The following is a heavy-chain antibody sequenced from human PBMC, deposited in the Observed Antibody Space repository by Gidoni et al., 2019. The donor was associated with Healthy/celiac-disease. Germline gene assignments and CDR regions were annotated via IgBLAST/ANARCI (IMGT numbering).Heavy chain of an antibody. CDR3: ARGSCSGGSCYSTYYYYGMDV. CDR2: ISSSGSTI. V-gene: IGHV3-48*03. D-gene: IGHD2-15*01. J-gene: IGHJ6*02. Sequence: EVQLVESGGGLVQPGGSLSLSCAASGFTSTSYEMHWGRQAPGKGLAWVSYISSSGSTIYYADSVKGRFTISRDNAKNSLYLQMNSLRAEDTAVYYCARGSCSGGSCYSTYYYYGMDVWGQGTTVTVSS. CDR1: GFTSTSYE.